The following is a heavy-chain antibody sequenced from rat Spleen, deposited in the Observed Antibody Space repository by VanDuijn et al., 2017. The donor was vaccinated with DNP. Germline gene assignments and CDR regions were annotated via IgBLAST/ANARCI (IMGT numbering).Heavy chain of an antibody. Sequence: EVHLAESGGDLVQPGRSLKLSCVVSRFIFNNYWMTWFRQVPGKGLEWVASINNRGGNTYYPDSVKGRFTISRDNAKNTLYLQMNSLRSEDTATYYCARHVLPLRVWDYWGQGVMVTVSS. D-gene: IGHD1-4*01. V-gene: IGHV5-31*01. CDR2: INNRGGNT. CDR1: RFIFNNYW. J-gene: IGHJ2*01. CDR3: ARHVLPLRVWDY.